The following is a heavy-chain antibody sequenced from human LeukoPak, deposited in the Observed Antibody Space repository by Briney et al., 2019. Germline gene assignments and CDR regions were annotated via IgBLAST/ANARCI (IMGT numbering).Heavy chain of an antibody. CDR1: GYTLTELS. D-gene: IGHD2-2*01. J-gene: IGHJ3*02. CDR2: FDPEDGET. CDR3: ARGYCSSTSCPAHDAFDI. V-gene: IGHV1-24*01. Sequence: ASVKVSCKVSGYTLTELSMHWVRQAPGKGLEWMGGFDPEDGETIYAQKFQGRVTMTEDTSTDTAYMELSSLRSEDTAVYYCARGYCSSTSCPAHDAFDIWGQGTMVTVSS.